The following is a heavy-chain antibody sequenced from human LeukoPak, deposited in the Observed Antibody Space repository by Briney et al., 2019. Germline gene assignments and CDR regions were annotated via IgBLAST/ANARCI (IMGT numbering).Heavy chain of an antibody. CDR3: ARVGYSYGPRAAFDI. V-gene: IGHV4-59*12. CDR2: AYYTGNT. D-gene: IGHD5-18*01. Sequence: PSETLSLTCTVSRDSISSYYWNWIRQSPGKGLEWIGYAYYTGNTNYNPSLKSRVTISLDTSKKQFSLKLSSVTAADTAVYYCARVGYSYGPRAAFDIWGQGTMVTVSS. CDR1: RDSISSYY. J-gene: IGHJ3*02.